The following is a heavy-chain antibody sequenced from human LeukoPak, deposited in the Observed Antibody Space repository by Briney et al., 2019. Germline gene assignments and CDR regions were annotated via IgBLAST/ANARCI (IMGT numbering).Heavy chain of an antibody. CDR1: GFTFSSYG. Sequence: SLRLSCAASGFTFSSYGMHWVRQAPGKGLEWVAVIWYDGSNKYYADSVKGRFTISRDNSKNTLYLQMNSLRAEDTAVYYCARDFNSDGHNWFDPWGQGTLVTVSS. D-gene: IGHD5-18*01. CDR3: ARDFNSDGHNWFDP. V-gene: IGHV3-33*01. J-gene: IGHJ5*02. CDR2: IWYDGSNK.